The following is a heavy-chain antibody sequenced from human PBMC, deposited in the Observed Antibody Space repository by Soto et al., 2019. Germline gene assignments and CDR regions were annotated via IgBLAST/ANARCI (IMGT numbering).Heavy chain of an antibody. CDR3: ARDAYSSSWLDY. CDR2: IWYDGSNK. Sequence: QVQLVESGGGVVQPGRSLRLSCAASGFTFSSYGMHWVRQAPGKGLEWVAVIWYDGSNKYYADSVKGRFTISRDNSKNTLYLQMNSRRAEDTAVYYGARDAYSSSWLDYWGQGTLVTVSS. D-gene: IGHD6-13*01. V-gene: IGHV3-33*01. J-gene: IGHJ4*02. CDR1: GFTFSSYG.